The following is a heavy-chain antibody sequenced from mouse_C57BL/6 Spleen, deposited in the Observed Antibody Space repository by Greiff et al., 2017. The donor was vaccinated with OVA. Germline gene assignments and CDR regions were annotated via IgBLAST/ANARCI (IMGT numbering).Heavy chain of an antibody. Sequence: VQLQQSGPELVKPGASVKISCKASGYTFTDYYMNWVKQSHGKSLEWIGDINPNNGGTSYNQKFKGKATLTVDKSSSTAYMELRSLTSEDSAVYDCARSGGGYFDVWGTGTTVTVSS. CDR2: INPNNGGT. D-gene: IGHD1-1*02. J-gene: IGHJ1*03. CDR3: ARSGGGYFDV. V-gene: IGHV1-26*01. CDR1: GYTFTDYY.